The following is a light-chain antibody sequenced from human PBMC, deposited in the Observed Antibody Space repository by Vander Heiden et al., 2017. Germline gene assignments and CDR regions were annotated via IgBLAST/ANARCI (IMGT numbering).Light chain of an antibody. Sequence: DILMTQSPDSLAASLGERATLNCKSSQRVLSSSNNKNYLTWYQQKPGQPPKLLMYWASTRESGGPDRFSGSGSGTDFTLTSSSLQAEDVAVYYCQQYYSRFRRFGQGTKVEFK. V-gene: IGKV4-1*01. CDR1: QRVLSSSNNKNY. CDR3: QQYYSRFRR. CDR2: WAS. J-gene: IGKJ1*01.